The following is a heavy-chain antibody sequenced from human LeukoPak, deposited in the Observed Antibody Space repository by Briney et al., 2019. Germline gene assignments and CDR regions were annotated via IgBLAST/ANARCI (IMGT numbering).Heavy chain of an antibody. Sequence: GGSLRLSCAASGFTFSSYSMNWVRQAPGKGLEWVSYISSSSSTIYYADSVKGRFTISRDNAKNSLYLQMNSLRAEDTAVYYCARDTYSSSCDYWGQGTLVTVSS. CDR2: ISSSSSTI. V-gene: IGHV3-48*04. CDR3: ARDTYSSSCDY. J-gene: IGHJ4*02. CDR1: GFTFSSYS. D-gene: IGHD6-13*01.